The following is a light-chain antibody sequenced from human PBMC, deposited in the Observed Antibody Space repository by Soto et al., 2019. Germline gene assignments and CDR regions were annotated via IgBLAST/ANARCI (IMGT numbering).Light chain of an antibody. CDR1: QSVSSN. Sequence: EIVMTQSPATLSVSPGERATLSCRASQSVSSNLAWYQQKPGQAPRLLIYGASTRATGIPARFSGSGSGTEFTLTISSLQSEDSAVYYCQHDNKWRITFGQGTRLEIK. CDR2: GAS. J-gene: IGKJ5*01. CDR3: QHDNKWRIT. V-gene: IGKV3-15*01.